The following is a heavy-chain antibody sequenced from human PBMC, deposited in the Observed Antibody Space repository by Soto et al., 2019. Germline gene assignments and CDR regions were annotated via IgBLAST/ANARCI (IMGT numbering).Heavy chain of an antibody. CDR3: ARRGLSAYYYGMDV. CDR1: GYTFTSYG. D-gene: IGHD3-10*01. J-gene: IGHJ6*02. V-gene: IGHV1-18*01. Sequence: QVQLVQSGAEVKKPGASVKVSCKASGYTFTSYGISWVRQAPGQGLEWMGWLSAYKGNTNYAQKLQGRATMTTDTSTSTAHLELRSLRADDTAVYDCARRGLSAYYYGMDVWGQGTTFTVSS. CDR2: LSAYKGNT.